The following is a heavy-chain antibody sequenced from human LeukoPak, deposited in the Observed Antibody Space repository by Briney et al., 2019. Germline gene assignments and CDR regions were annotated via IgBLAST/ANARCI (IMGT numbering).Heavy chain of an antibody. CDR3: ARVSTTDLTGFDP. J-gene: IGHJ5*02. CDR1: GGSISSYY. V-gene: IGHV4-59*01. CDR2: IYYSGST. D-gene: IGHD2/OR15-2a*01. Sequence: SETLSLTCTVSGGSISSYYWSWIRQPPGKGLEWIGYIYYSGSTNYNPSLKSRVTISVDTSKNQSSLKLSSVTAADTAVYYCARVSTTDLTGFDPWGQGTLVTVSS.